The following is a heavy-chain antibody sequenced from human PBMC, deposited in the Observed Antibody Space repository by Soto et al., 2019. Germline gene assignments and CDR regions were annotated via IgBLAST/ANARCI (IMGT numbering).Heavy chain of an antibody. V-gene: IGHV5-51*01. D-gene: IGHD3-22*01. CDR2: IFPGDSDT. CDR1: GYNFANYW. CDR3: AAGYDTGLDAFDI. J-gene: IGHJ3*02. Sequence: GESLKISCKGSGYNFANYWIGWVRQMPGKGLEWMGMIFPGDSDTKKSPSLQGQITMSVDKSNSSAYLQWRSLKASDTARYYCAAGYDTGLDAFDIWCQGTMVTV.